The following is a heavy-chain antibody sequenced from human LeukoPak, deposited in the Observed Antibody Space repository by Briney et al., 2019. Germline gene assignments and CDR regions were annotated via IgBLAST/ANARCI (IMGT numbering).Heavy chain of an antibody. CDR2: MRYDGKTQ. J-gene: IGHJ4*02. CDR1: GFPFSSYG. D-gene: IGHD2-21*01. Sequence: GGSLRLSCTVSGFPFSSYGMHWVRQTPGGGVEGVAFMRYDGKTQYYADSVKGRFTIAREDSHSTVHLHMKDLRPDDAAVYFCAKDLNTVVMQYFDSWGQGTLVTVSS. CDR3: AKDLNTVVMQYFDS. V-gene: IGHV3-30*02.